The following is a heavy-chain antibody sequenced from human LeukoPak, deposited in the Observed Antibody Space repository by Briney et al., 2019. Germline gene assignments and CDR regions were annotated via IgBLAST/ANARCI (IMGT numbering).Heavy chain of an antibody. CDR3: ARTLFGELSPTPYYYYGMDV. Sequence: SVKVSCRASGGTFSSYAISWVRQAPGQGLEWMGGIIPIFGTANYAQKFQGRVTITADKSTSTAYMELSSLRSEDTAVYYCARTLFGELSPTPYYYYGMDVWGKGTTVTVSS. CDR2: IIPIFGTA. V-gene: IGHV1-69*06. D-gene: IGHD3-10*02. J-gene: IGHJ6*04. CDR1: GGTFSSYA.